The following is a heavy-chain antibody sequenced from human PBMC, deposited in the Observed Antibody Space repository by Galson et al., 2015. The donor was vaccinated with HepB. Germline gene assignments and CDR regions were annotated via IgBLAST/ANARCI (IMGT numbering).Heavy chain of an antibody. V-gene: IGHV3-23*01. CDR2: ITGSGDRT. CDR3: VKDQDDIFSPFYGLDV. Sequence: SLRLSCAASGVTFSSYAMGWVRQAPGKGLQWVSGITGSGDRTHYADYVMGRFTISRDNSKNILFLQMSSLSAEDTAIYYCVKDQDDIFSPFYGLDVRGQGTTVTVAS. CDR1: GVTFSSYA. J-gene: IGHJ6*02. D-gene: IGHD3-9*01.